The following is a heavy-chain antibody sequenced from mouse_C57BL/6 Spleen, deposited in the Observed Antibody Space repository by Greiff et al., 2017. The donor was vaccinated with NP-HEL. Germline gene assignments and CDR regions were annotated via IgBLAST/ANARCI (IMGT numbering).Heavy chain of an antibody. D-gene: IGHD1-1*01. CDR2: IRLKSDNYAT. J-gene: IGHJ3*01. CDR3: TVTTVVEGGFAY. CDR1: GFTFSNYW. V-gene: IGHV6-3*01. Sequence: EVKLQESGGGLVQPGGSMKLSCVASGFTFSNYWMNWVRQSPEKGLEWVAQIRLKSDNYATHYAESVKGRFTISRDDSKSSVYLQMNNLRAEDTGIYYCTVTTVVEGGFAYWGQGTLVTVSA.